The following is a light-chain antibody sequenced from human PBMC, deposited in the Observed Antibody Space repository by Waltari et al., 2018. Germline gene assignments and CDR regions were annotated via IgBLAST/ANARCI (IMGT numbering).Light chain of an antibody. CDR2: NVS. V-gene: IGLV2-11*01. CDR1: SSDVGRYDY. J-gene: IGLJ3*02. Sequence: QSALTQPRSVSGSPGRSVTISCTGISSDVGRYDYVSWYQQHPGKAPKLVFYNVSKRPSGVPDRVSGSKSGNTASRSISGLQAEDEGDYYCCSYAAASHWVFGGGTKLTVL. CDR3: CSYAAASHWV.